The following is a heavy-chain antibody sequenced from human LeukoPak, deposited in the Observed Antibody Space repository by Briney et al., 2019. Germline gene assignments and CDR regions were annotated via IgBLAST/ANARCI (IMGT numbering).Heavy chain of an antibody. CDR3: AKVRYAAIDY. D-gene: IGHD6-13*01. J-gene: IGHJ4*02. CDR2: ISGSGGST. CDR1: GFTFSSYV. Sequence: GGSLRLSCAASGFTFSSYVMSWVRQAPGKGLEWVSTISGSGGSTYYADSVKGRFTISRDNSKNTLYLQMNSLRAEDTAVYYRAKVRYAAIDYWGQGTLVTVSS. V-gene: IGHV3-23*01.